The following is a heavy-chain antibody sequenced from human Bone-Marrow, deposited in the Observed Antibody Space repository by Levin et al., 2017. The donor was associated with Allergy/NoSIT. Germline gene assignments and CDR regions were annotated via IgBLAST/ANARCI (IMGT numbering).Heavy chain of an antibody. Sequence: GGSLRLSCEGSGITFNGYAMMWVRQAPGKGLEWVSGISGRGVDSNADSVKGRFFMSRDNSKNTVQLQMNRLRVEDTAIYYCVKGHHDSVGYSWFDPWGQGTLVTVSS. CDR3: VKGHHDSVGYSWFDP. CDR1: GITFNGYA. J-gene: IGHJ5*02. D-gene: IGHD3-22*01. CDR2: ISGRGVD. V-gene: IGHV3-23*01.